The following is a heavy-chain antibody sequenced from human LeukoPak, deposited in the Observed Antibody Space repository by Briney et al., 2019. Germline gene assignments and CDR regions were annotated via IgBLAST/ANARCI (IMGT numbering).Heavy chain of an antibody. CDR3: ARAVATGVDWFHP. V-gene: IGHV4-59*11. CDR1: GGSITNHF. Sequence: SETLSLTCTVSGGSITNHFWSWIRQPPGKGLEWIGCIYDTGNTNYNPSLKSRVTISRDTSKNQFSLTLSSVTAADTAVYYCARAVATGVDWFHPWGQGTLVNGSS. D-gene: IGHD5-12*01. J-gene: IGHJ5*02. CDR2: IYDTGNT.